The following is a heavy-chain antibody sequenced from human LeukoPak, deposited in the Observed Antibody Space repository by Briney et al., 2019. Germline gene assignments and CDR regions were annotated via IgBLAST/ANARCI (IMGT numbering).Heavy chain of an antibody. D-gene: IGHD3-22*01. CDR1: GYSFTGYN. V-gene: IGHV1-2*02. Sequence: GASVKVSCKASGYSFTGYNVHWVRHAPGQRPEWMGLINRHTGGTMFAQKFQGRVTMTEDTSTDTAYMELSSLRSEDTAVYYCATLYYYDSSGFYRNDFWGQGTLVTVSS. CDR2: INRHTGGT. J-gene: IGHJ4*02. CDR3: ATLYYYDSSGFYRNDF.